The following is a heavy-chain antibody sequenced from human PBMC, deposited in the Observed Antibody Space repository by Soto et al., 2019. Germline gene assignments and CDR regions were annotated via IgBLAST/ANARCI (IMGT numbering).Heavy chain of an antibody. V-gene: IGHV1-18*01. D-gene: IGHD6-19*01. CDR2: ISAYNGNT. J-gene: IGHJ4*02. CDR3: ARDIPVAGRLLYFDY. CDR1: GYTFTSYG. Sequence: ASVKVSCKASGYTFTSYGVSWVRQAPGQGLEWMGWISAYNGNTNYAQKLQGRVTMTTDTSTSTAYMELRSLRSDDTAVYYCARDIPVAGRLLYFDYWGQGTLGSVSS.